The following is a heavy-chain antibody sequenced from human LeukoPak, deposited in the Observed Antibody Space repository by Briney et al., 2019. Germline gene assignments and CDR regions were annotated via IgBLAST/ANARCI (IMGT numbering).Heavy chain of an antibody. Sequence: SETLSLTCAVSGGSISSSNWWSWVRQPPGKGLEWIGEIYHSGSTNYNPSLKSRVTISVDTSKNQFSLKLSSVTAADTAVYYCASFHYYDSSGYYYYYGMDVWGQGTTVTVSS. D-gene: IGHD3-22*01. CDR1: GGSISSSNW. J-gene: IGHJ6*02. V-gene: IGHV4-4*02. CDR2: IYHSGST. CDR3: ASFHYYDSSGYYYYYGMDV.